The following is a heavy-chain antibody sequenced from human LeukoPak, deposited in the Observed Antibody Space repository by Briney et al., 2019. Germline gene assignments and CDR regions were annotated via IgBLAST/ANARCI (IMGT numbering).Heavy chain of an antibody. J-gene: IGHJ6*02. V-gene: IGHV3-21*01. CDR3: ARASNYDGYYYYYGMDV. CDR1: GFTFSSYS. Sequence: GGSLRLSCAASGFTFSSYSMNWVRQAPGKGLEWVSSISSSSSYIYYADSVKGRFTISRDNAENSLYLQMNSLRAEDTAVYYCARASNYDGYYYYYGMDVWGQGTTVTVSS. CDR2: ISSSSSYI. D-gene: IGHD4-11*01.